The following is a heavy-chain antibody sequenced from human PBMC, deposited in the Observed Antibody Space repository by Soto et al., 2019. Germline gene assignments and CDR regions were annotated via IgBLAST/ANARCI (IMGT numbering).Heavy chain of an antibody. CDR2: IDPSDSYT. Sequence: GESLKISCKGSGYSFTSYWTSWVRQMPGKGLEWMGRIDPSDSYTNYSPSFQGHVTISADKSISTAYLQWSSLKASATAMYYCTTAPPAYNWFGPWGHVTLVTVPS. CDR1: GYSFTSYW. J-gene: IGHJ5*02. CDR3: TTAPPAYNWFGP. V-gene: IGHV5-10-1*01. D-gene: IGHD5-18*01.